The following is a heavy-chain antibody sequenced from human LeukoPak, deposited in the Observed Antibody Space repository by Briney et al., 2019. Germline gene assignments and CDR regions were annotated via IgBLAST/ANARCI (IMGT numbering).Heavy chain of an antibody. J-gene: IGHJ3*02. CDR2: VYYGGST. CDR3: VRERTMVGGADI. D-gene: IGHD2-21*01. V-gene: IGHV4-38-2*02. CDR1: GYSISSGYY. Sequence: SETLSLTCIVSGYSISSGYYWGWIRQPPGKGLEWIGSVYYGGSTYYNPSLKSRVIISVDTSKNYLSLEVNSVTAADTAVYYCVRERTMVGGADIWGQGTKVTVSS.